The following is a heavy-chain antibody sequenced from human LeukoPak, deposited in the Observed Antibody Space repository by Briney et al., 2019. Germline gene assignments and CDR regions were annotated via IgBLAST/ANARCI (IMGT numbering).Heavy chain of an antibody. CDR2: IYPGDSDT. J-gene: IGHJ3*02. CDR3: ARRLFSGWYGIDAFDI. Sequence: GESLKISCKGSGYSFTNYWIGWVRQMPGRGLEWMGIIYPGDSDTRYSPSFQGQVTISADKSISTAYLQWSSLKASDTAMYYCARRLFSGWYGIDAFDIWGQGTMVTVSS. D-gene: IGHD6-19*01. CDR1: GYSFTNYW. V-gene: IGHV5-51*01.